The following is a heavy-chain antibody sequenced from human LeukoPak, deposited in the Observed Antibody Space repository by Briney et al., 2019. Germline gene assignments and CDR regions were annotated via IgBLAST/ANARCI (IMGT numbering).Heavy chain of an antibody. J-gene: IGHJ6*03. CDR2: IYYSGST. Sequence: SETLSLTCTVSGGSISSGDYYWSWIRQPPEKGVEWIGYIYYSGSTYYNPSLKSRVTISVDTSKNQFSLKLGSVTAADTAVYYCARLPGWLRFRFGYYYMDVWGKGTTVTVSS. CDR3: ARLPGWLRFRFGYYYMDV. V-gene: IGHV4-30-4*08. CDR1: GGSISSGDYY. D-gene: IGHD5-12*01.